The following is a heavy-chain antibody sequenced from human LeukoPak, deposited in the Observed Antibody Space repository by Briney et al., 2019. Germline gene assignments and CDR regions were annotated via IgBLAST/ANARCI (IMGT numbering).Heavy chain of an antibody. CDR1: GFTFSSYW. CDR2: INNGGSDT. Sequence: PGGSLRLSCAASGFTFSSYWMHWVRQDPGKGLVWVSRINNGGSDTTYADSVKGRFTISRDNAKNTLYLQMNSLRAEDTAVYYCARSWMAAFDIWGQGTVVTVSS. J-gene: IGHJ3*02. V-gene: IGHV3-74*01. CDR3: ARSWMAAFDI. D-gene: IGHD5-24*01.